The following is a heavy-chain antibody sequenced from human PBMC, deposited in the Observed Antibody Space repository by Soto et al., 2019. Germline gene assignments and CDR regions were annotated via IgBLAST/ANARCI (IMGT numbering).Heavy chain of an antibody. V-gene: IGHV3-23*01. CDR3: DD. Sequence: GGSLRLSCAASGFIFNNYAMTWVRQAPGKGLEWVSTVTASGGGTFYANSVKGRFTISRDNSRNTLHLQMSSLRVEDTARYYFDDWGQGTLVTVSS. CDR2: VTASGGGT. J-gene: IGHJ4*02. CDR1: GFIFNNYA.